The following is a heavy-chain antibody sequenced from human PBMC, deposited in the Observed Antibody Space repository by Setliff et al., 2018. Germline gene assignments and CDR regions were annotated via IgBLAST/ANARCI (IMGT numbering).Heavy chain of an antibody. V-gene: IGHV3-74*01. Sequence: LSLTCAASGFTFSSYWMHWVRQAPGKGLEWVSRIHSDGTTTAYADSVRGRVTISRDNAKNSLYLQMNSLRAEDTAVYYCAGLAGTMTIYGYYHYYMDVWGKGTTVTVSS. D-gene: IGHD3-22*01. CDR2: IHSDGTTT. J-gene: IGHJ6*03. CDR1: GFTFSSYW. CDR3: AGLAGTMTIYGYYHYYMDV.